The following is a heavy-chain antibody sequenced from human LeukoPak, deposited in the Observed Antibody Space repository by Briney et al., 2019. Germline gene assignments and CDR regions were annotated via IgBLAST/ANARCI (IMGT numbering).Heavy chain of an antibody. D-gene: IGHD5-24*01. CDR3: ARDGGWLQLLFYFDY. J-gene: IGHJ4*02. V-gene: IGHV3-23*01. Sequence: DPGGSLRLSCAASGFTFSSYAMSWVRQAPGKGLGWVSAISGSGGSTYYADSVKGRFTVSRDNSKNTLYVQMNSLKAEDTAVYYCARDGGWLQLLFYFDYWGQGTLVTVSS. CDR2: ISGSGGST. CDR1: GFTFSSYA.